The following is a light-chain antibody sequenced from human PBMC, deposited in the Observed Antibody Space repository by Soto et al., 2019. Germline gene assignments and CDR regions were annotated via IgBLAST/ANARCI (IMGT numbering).Light chain of an antibody. J-gene: IGLJ3*02. CDR2: EVT. CDR3: SSYAGSDNLV. CDR1: SSDIGGYNY. V-gene: IGLV2-8*01. Sequence: QSALTQPPSASGSPGQSVTISCTGTSSDIGGYNYVSWYQQNPGKAPRLMIYEVTKRPSGVPDRFSGPKSGHTASLTVSGLQAEDEAEYYCSSYAGSDNLVFGGGTKLTVL.